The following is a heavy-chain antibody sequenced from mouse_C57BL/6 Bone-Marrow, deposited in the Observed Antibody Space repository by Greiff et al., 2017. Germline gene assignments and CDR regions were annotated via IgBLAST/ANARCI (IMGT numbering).Heavy chain of an antibody. CDR2: IDPSDSYT. CDR3: ASSSYYNGSSKGYCDV. Sequence: QVQLQQSGAELVRPGTSVKLSCKASGYTFTSYWMHWVKQRPGQGLEWIGVIDPSDSYTNYNQKFKGKATLTVDTSSSTAYMQLSSLTSEDSAVYYSASSSYYNGSSKGYCDVWGTGTTVTVSS. J-gene: IGHJ1*03. D-gene: IGHD1-1*01. CDR1: GYTFTSYW. V-gene: IGHV1-59*01.